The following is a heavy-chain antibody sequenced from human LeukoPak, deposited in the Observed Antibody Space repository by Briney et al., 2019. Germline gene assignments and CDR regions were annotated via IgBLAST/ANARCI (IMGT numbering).Heavy chain of an antibody. J-gene: IGHJ4*02. V-gene: IGHV4-34*01. Sequence: ASETLSLTCAVYGGSFSGYYWSWIRQPPGKGLEWIGEINHSGSTNYNPSLKSRVTISVDTSKNQFSPKLSSVTAADTAVYYCASLRGGRYCSSTSCYKDDYWGQGTLVTVSS. D-gene: IGHD2-2*02. CDR3: ASLRGGRYCSSTSCYKDDY. CDR2: INHSGST. CDR1: GGSFSGYY.